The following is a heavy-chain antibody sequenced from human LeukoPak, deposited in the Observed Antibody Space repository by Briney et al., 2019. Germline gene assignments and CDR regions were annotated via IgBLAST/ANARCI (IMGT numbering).Heavy chain of an antibody. J-gene: IGHJ4*02. CDR2: IYYSGST. CDR1: GGSISSSSYY. CDR3: ARITIFGVVPIGDY. V-gene: IGHV4-39*01. Sequence: SETLSLTCTVSGGSISSSSYYWGWIRQPPGKGLEWIGSIYYSGSTYYNPSLKSRVTISVDTSKNQFSLKLSSVTAADTAVYYCARITIFGVVPIGDYWGQGTLVTVSS. D-gene: IGHD3-3*01.